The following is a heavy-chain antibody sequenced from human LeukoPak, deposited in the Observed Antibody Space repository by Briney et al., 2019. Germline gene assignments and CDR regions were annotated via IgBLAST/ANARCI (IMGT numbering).Heavy chain of an antibody. D-gene: IGHD3-22*01. CDR3: AREYYYDSSGYYFDY. V-gene: IGHV3-53*01. CDR1: GFIVSSNY. Sequence: GGSLRLSCAASGFIVSSNYMSWVRQAPGKGLEWVSVIYSGGSTYYADSVKGRFTISRDNSKDTLYLQMNSLRAEDTAVYYCAREYYYDSSGYYFDYWGQGTLVTVSS. CDR2: IYSGGST. J-gene: IGHJ4*02.